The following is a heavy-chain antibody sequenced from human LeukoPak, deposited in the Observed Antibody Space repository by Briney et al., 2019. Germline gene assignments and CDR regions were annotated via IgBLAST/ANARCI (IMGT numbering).Heavy chain of an antibody. J-gene: IGHJ4*02. CDR1: GFTFSNYG. CDR3: ARAVSADTAMVYFDY. CDR2: VSGGGSST. Sequence: PGGSLRLSCAASGFTFSNYGMTWVRQAPGKGLEWVSVVSGGGSSTYYADSVKGRFIISRDNSENTLYLQMNSLRAEDTAVYYCARAVSADTAMVYFDYWGQGTLVTVSS. V-gene: IGHV3-23*01. D-gene: IGHD5-18*01.